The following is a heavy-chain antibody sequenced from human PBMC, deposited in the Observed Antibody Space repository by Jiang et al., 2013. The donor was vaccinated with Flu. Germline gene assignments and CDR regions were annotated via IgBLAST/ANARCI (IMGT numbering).Heavy chain of an antibody. J-gene: IGHJ4*02. Sequence: KPTQTLTLTCTFSGFSLSTSGMCVSWIRQPPGKALEWLARIDWDDDKYYSTSLKTRLTISKDTSKNQVVLTMTNMDPVDAATYYCARIRDQTPRGVAFDYWGQGTLVTVSS. CDR3: ARIRDQTPRGVAFDY. CDR1: GFSLSTSGMC. CDR2: IDWDDDK. D-gene: IGHD2-15*01. V-gene: IGHV2-70*11.